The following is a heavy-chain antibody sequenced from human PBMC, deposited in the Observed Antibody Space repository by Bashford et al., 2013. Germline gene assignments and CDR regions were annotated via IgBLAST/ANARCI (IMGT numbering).Heavy chain of an antibody. CDR2: VWHDGSKE. J-gene: IGHJ4*02. V-gene: IGHV3-33*01. D-gene: IGHD2-2*01. CDR3: ARDLWPTFCSATSCSCFDS. Sequence: VRQAPGKGLEWLAVVWHDGSKEYYAESVKGRLTISKDNSGNTVYLQINSLRAEDTAVYYCARDLWPTFCSATSCSCFDSWGQGTLVTVSS.